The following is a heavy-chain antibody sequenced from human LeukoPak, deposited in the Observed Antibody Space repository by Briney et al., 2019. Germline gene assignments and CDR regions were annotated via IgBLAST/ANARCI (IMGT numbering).Heavy chain of an antibody. CDR3: ASTSLWFGEPIKGYYFDY. J-gene: IGHJ4*02. CDR1: GYTFTSYG. V-gene: IGHV1-18*04. CDR2: ISAYNGNT. Sequence: ASVKVSCKASGYTFTSYGISWVRQAPGQGLEWMGWISAYNGNTNYAQKLQGRVTMTTDTSTSTAYMELRSLRSDDTAVYYCASTSLWFGEPIKGYYFDYWGQGTLVTVSS. D-gene: IGHD3-10*01.